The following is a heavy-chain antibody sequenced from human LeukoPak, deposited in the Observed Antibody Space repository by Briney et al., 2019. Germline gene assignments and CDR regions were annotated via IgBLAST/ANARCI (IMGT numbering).Heavy chain of an antibody. V-gene: IGHV4-61*01. Sequence: SETLSLTCTVSGTSVSSDSYYWSWIRQPPGKGLEWIGYVFYIGTTNHNPSLKSRVTISGDTSKNQFSLKLSSVTAADTAVYYCARVEGYCSGGSCYPYIFDYWGQGTLVTVSS. D-gene: IGHD2-15*01. CDR1: GTSVSSDSYY. CDR2: VFYIGTT. J-gene: IGHJ4*02. CDR3: ARVEGYCSGGSCYPYIFDY.